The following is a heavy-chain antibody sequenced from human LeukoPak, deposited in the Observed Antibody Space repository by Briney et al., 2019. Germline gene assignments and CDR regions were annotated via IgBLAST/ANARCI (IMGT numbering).Heavy chain of an antibody. Sequence: PGGSLRLSCAASGFAFSSNWMHWVRQTPGKGLVWVSRINSGGSGISYADSVEGRFTISRDNAKNTLYLQMNSLKGEDTAVYYCATSLGPLTEYWGQGTLVTVSS. CDR2: INSGGSGI. J-gene: IGHJ4*02. CDR1: GFAFSSNW. D-gene: IGHD7-27*01. V-gene: IGHV3-74*01. CDR3: ATSLGPLTEY.